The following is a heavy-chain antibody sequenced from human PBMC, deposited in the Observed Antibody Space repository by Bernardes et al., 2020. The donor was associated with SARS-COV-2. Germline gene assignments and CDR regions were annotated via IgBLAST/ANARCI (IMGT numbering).Heavy chain of an antibody. CDR2: IYYSGST. V-gene: IGHV4-59*01. D-gene: IGHD3-3*01. J-gene: IGHJ5*02. Sequence: SEPLSLTCTVSGGSISSYYWSWSRQRPGKGLEWIGYIYYSGSTNYNPSPTSRVTISVDTSKNQFSLKLSSVSAADTAVYYCSRGNTIFGVVTRPFDPWGQGTLVTVSS. CDR3: SRGNTIFGVVTRPFDP. CDR1: GGSISSYY.